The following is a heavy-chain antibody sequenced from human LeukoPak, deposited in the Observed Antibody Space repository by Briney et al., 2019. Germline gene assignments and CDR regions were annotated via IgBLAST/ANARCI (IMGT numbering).Heavy chain of an antibody. CDR1: GYTFTSYG. V-gene: IGHV1-18*04. Sequence: AASVKVSCTASGYTFTSYGISWVRQAPGQGLEWMGWISAYNGDTNYAQKLQGRVTMTTDTSTSTAYMELRSLRSDDTAVYYCARDVGYNWNDADCFDYWGQGTLVTVSS. CDR2: ISAYNGDT. CDR3: ARDVGYNWNDADCFDY. D-gene: IGHD1-1*01. J-gene: IGHJ4*02.